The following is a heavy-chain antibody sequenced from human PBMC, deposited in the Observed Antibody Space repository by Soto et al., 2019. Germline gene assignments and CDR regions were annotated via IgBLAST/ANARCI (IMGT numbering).Heavy chain of an antibody. Sequence: QVQLVECGGGVVQPGRSLRLSCAASGFTFSSYAMHWVRQAPGKGLEWVAVISYDGSNKYYADSVKGRFTISRDNSKNTLYLQMNSLRAEDTAVYYCARGRGRVGMLFLDFWGQGTLVTVSS. D-gene: IGHD2-21*01. CDR1: GFTFSSYA. CDR3: ARGRGRVGMLFLDF. V-gene: IGHV3-30-3*01. CDR2: ISYDGSNK. J-gene: IGHJ4*02.